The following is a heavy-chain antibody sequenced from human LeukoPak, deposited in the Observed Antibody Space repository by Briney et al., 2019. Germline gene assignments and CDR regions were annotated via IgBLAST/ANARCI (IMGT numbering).Heavy chain of an antibody. J-gene: IGHJ4*02. CDR1: GGSISGSNW. V-gene: IGHV4-4*02. CDR3: ARSSSSSWYRPAFDY. Sequence: PSGTLSLTCAVSGGSISGSNWWSWVRQSPGKGLEWIGEIYHSGSTNYNPSLKSRITISVDKSKNQFSLKLSSVTAADTAVYYCARSSSSSWYRPAFDYWGQGTLVTVSS. D-gene: IGHD6-13*01. CDR2: IYHSGST.